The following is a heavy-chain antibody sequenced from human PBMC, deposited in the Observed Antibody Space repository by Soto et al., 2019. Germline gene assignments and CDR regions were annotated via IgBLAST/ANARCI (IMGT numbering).Heavy chain of an antibody. CDR3: AAWAGQVRGYGGPFDY. J-gene: IGHJ4*02. CDR1: GYTFTSDG. Sequence: QVQLVQSGPDVRKPGASVKVSCKAPGYTFTSDGISWVRQAPGQGLEWMGWISTYNGNTKLAQKLQGRVTMTTDTSTSTVYVELRSLTSDDTAVYYCAAWAGQVRGYGGPFDYWGQGTLLTVSS. D-gene: IGHD5-12*01. V-gene: IGHV1-18*04. CDR2: ISTYNGNT.